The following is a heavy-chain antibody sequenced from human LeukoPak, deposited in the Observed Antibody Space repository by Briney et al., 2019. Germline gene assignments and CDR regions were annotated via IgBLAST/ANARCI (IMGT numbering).Heavy chain of an antibody. D-gene: IGHD5-18*01. J-gene: IGHJ6*02. CDR2: IYYSGST. Sequence: SETLSLTCTVSGGSISSRSYYWGWIRQPPGKGLEWIGYIYYSGSTYYNPSLKSRVTISVDTSKNQFSLKLSSVTAADTAVYYCASSAMVRDYYYYGMDVWGQGTTVTVSS. V-gene: IGHV4-31*03. CDR1: GGSISSRSYY. CDR3: ASSAMVRDYYYYGMDV.